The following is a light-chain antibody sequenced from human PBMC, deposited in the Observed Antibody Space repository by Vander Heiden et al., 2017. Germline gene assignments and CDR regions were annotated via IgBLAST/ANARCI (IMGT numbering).Light chain of an antibody. J-gene: IGKJ4*01. Sequence: DIQMTQSPATLSASVGDRVTITCRASQSISSWLAWYQQKPGKAPKLLIYKASSLVSGTPSTFSHTGSLTDFSRTISSIPPNDFATYYCQQYNREPHIIGGGTKLEIK. CDR2: KAS. V-gene: IGKV1-5*03. CDR1: QSISSW. CDR3: QQYNREPHI.